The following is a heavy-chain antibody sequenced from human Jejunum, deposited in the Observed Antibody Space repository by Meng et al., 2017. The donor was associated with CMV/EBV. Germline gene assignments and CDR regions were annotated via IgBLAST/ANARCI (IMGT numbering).Heavy chain of an antibody. Sequence: QVQLQASGPALVKPSQTLSLPFTVAGGSINSGIYYWSWIRQPAGEGLEWIGRIYTSGSTYYNPSLKSRVTISIDTSKNQFFLKLSSVTAADTAVYYCARDPSYYDSSGRQSWGQGTLVTGLL. CDR2: IYTSGST. CDR1: GGSINSGIYY. D-gene: IGHD3-22*01. CDR3: ARDPSYYDSSGRQS. V-gene: IGHV4-61*02. J-gene: IGHJ5*02.